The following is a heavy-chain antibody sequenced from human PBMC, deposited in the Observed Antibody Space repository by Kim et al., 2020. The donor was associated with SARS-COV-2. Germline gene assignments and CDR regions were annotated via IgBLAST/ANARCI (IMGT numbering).Heavy chain of an antibody. CDR3: AGSPVASSGVTGFDP. CDR1: GGSIGVGCNN. CDR2: LYYSGSS. V-gene: IGHV4-31*03. J-gene: IGHJ5*02. Sequence: SETLSLTCTVSGGSIGVGCNNWSRLRRQPEKGLEWNGYLYYSGSSYYNPSLMSRVTITVDTSKDQVHLRITPVTAADTALYYCAGSPVASSGVTGFDPGG.